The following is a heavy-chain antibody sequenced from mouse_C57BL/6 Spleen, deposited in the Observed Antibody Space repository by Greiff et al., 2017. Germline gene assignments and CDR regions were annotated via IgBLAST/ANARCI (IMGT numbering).Heavy chain of an antibody. CDR3: ARGIIYYYGSGAMDY. CDR2: ISYDGSN. J-gene: IGHJ4*01. Sequence: EVKLQESGPGLVKPSQSLSLTCSVTGYSITSGYYWNWIRQFPGNKLEWMGYISYDGSNNYNPSLKNRISITRDTSKNQFFLKLNSVTTEDTATYYCARGIIYYYGSGAMDYWGQGTSVTVSS. V-gene: IGHV3-6*01. CDR1: GYSITSGYY. D-gene: IGHD1-1*01.